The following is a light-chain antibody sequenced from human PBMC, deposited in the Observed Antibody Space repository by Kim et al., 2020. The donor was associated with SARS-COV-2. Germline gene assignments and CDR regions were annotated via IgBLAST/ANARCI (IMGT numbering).Light chain of an antibody. CDR1: QSVSNNY. V-gene: IGKV3-20*01. J-gene: IGKJ4*01. Sequence: DIVLTQSPGTLSLSPGERATVSCRASQSVSNNYLAWYQQKPSQPPRLLIYGASSRATGIPDRFSGSESGTDFILTISRLDPEDFAVYYCQHYGTSPLTFGGGTKVDIK. CDR3: QHYGTSPLT. CDR2: GAS.